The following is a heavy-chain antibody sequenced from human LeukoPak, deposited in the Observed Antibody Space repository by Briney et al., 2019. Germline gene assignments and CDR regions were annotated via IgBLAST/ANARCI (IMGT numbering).Heavy chain of an antibody. D-gene: IGHD2-2*01. CDR2: INQDGSAQ. CDR3: ARDHAGIVLPAAVGAH. CDR1: GFTSGTSW. J-gene: IGHJ4*02. Sequence: GGSLTLSCAASGFTSGTSWMSWVRQAPGKALEWVANINQDGSAQYYVHSVKGRFTISRDNAKSSLYLQMNSLRAEDTAVYYCARDHAGIVLPAAVGAHWGQGTLVTVSS. V-gene: IGHV3-7*01.